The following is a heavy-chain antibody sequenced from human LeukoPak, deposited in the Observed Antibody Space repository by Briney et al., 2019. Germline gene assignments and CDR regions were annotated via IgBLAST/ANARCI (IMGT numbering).Heavy chain of an antibody. CDR3: AAVGLSSGPIGY. V-gene: IGHV1-8*01. D-gene: IGHD3-22*01. CDR1: GYTFTSYD. CDR2: MNPNSGNT. J-gene: IGHJ4*02. Sequence: ASVKVSCKASGYTFTSYDINWVRQATGQGLEWMGWMNPNSGNTGYAQKFQGRVTMTRNTSISAAYMELSSLRSEDTAVYYCAAVGLSSGPIGYWGQGTLVTVSS.